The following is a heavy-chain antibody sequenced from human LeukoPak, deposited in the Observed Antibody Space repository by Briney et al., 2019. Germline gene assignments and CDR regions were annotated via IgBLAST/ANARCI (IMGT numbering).Heavy chain of an antibody. J-gene: IGHJ4*02. D-gene: IGHD3-10*01. Sequence: SETLSLTCAVYGGSFSGYSWSWIRQPPGKGLEWIGEINHSGSTNYNPSLKSRVTISVDTSKNHFSLKLNSVTAADTAVYYCARRAYGSGKDFDYWGQGTLVTVSS. CDR1: GGSFSGYS. CDR2: INHSGST. V-gene: IGHV4-34*01. CDR3: ARRAYGSGKDFDY.